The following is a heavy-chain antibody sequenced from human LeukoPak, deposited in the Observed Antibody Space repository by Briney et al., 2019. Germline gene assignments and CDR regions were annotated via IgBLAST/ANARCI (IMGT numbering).Heavy chain of an antibody. CDR3: ARGEVVTASLPDYFYYYMDV. V-gene: IGHV3-48*03. CDR1: EFTSGVFA. Sequence: RGSLRLSCTASEFTSGVFATSWVRHAPGKGLGWGSYITDSGGTIYYADSVKGRFTISRDNVTNSLVLQMNSLRAEDTAVCYCARGEVVTASLPDYFYYYMDVWGKGATVTISS. D-gene: IGHD2-21*02. CDR2: ITDSGGTI. J-gene: IGHJ6*03.